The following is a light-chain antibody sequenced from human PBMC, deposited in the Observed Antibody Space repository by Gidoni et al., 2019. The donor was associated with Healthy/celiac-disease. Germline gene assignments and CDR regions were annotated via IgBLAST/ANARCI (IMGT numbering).Light chain of an antibody. CDR2: AAS. CDR1: QGIRND. J-gene: IGKJ1*01. Sequence: AIQMTQSPSSLSASVGDRVTITCPASQGIRNDLGWYQQKPGKAPKLLIYAASSLQSGVPSRFSGSGSGTDFTLTSSSLQPEDFATYYCLQDYNYPWTFGQGTKVEIK. CDR3: LQDYNYPWT. V-gene: IGKV1-6*01.